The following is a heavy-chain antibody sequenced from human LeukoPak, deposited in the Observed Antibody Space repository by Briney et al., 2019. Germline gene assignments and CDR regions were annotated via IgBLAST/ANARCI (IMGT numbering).Heavy chain of an antibody. J-gene: IGHJ4*02. V-gene: IGHV4-59*01. CDR3: ARRGYYYDSSGYYPSYYFDY. CDR2: IYYSRST. Sequence: SETLSLTCTVSGGSISSYYWSWIRQPPGKGLEWIGYIYYSRSTNYNPSLKSRVTISVDTSKNQFSLKLSSVTAADTAVYYCARRGYYYDSSGYYPSYYFDYWGQGTLVTVSS. CDR1: GGSISSYY. D-gene: IGHD3-22*01.